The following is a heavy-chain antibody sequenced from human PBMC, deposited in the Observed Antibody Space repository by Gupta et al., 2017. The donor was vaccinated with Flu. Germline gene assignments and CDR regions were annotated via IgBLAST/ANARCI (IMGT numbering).Heavy chain of an antibody. V-gene: IGHV4-34*01. CDR3: ARAQPTPKLIHYYDSRRGAFDI. Sequence: QVQLQQWGAGLLKPSETLSLTCAVYGGSFSGYYWSWIRQPPGKGLEWIGEINHSGSTNYNPSLKSRVTISVDTSKNQFSLKLSSVTAADTAVYYCARAQPTPKLIHYYDSRRGAFDIWGQGTMVTVSS. CDR1: GGSFSGYY. J-gene: IGHJ3*02. D-gene: IGHD3-22*01. CDR2: INHSGST.